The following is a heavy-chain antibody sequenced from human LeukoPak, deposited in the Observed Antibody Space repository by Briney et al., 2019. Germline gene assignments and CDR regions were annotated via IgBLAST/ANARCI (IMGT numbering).Heavy chain of an antibody. J-gene: IGHJ4*02. V-gene: IGHV3-43*01. CDR1: GFTFDDYT. CDR3: AKVRSDITMIVDSFDY. Sequence: GGSLRLSCAASGFTFDDYTMHWVRQAPGKGLEWVSLISWDGGSTYYADSVKGRFTISRDNSKNTLYLQMNSLRAEDTAVYYCAKVRSDITMIVDSFDYWGQGTLVTVSS. CDR2: ISWDGGST. D-gene: IGHD3-22*01.